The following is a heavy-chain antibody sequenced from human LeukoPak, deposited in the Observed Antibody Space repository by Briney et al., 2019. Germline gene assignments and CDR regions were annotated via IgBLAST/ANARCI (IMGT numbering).Heavy chain of an antibody. Sequence: ASVKVSCKASGGTFSSYAVSWVRQAPGQGLEWMGRIIPIFGTANYAQKFQGRVTITTDESTSTAYMELSSLRSEDTAVYYCARGLVGAWNAFDIWGQGTMVTVSS. CDR1: GGTFSSYA. CDR2: IIPIFGTA. CDR3: ARGLVGAWNAFDI. J-gene: IGHJ3*02. V-gene: IGHV1-69*05. D-gene: IGHD1-26*01.